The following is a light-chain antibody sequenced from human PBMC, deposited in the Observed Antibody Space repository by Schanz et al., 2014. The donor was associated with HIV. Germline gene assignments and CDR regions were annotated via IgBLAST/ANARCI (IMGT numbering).Light chain of an antibody. V-gene: IGKV3-20*01. CDR3: QQYGSLPIT. CDR1: QSVSSNY. Sequence: EIVLTQSPGTLSLSPGERATLSCRASQSVSSNYLVWYQQKPGQAPRLLIYGASSRATGIPDRFSGSGSGTDFTLTISRLEPEDFAVFYCQQYGSLPITFGQGTRLETK. CDR2: GAS. J-gene: IGKJ5*01.